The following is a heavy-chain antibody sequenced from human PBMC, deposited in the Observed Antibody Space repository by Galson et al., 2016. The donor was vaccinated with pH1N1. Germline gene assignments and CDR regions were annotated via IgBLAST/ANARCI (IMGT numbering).Heavy chain of an antibody. Sequence: SETLSLTCAVYGGSFSESYWSWIRQSPGKGLEWIGEINPRGRTDYYPSLKSRVSISADTSKNQFSLRLSSATAADTAFYYCARSFVWTPFDSWVPGALVTVSS. V-gene: IGHV4-34*01. CDR1: GGSFSESY. J-gene: IGHJ4*02. CDR2: INPRGRT. CDR3: ARSFVWTPFDS. D-gene: IGHD3-9*01.